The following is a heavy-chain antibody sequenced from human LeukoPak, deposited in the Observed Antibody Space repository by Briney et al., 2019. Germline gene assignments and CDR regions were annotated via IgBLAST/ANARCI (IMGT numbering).Heavy chain of an antibody. CDR3: ARAGLTMVRGVIIIPGSDY. CDR1: GYTFPSYF. D-gene: IGHD3-10*01. J-gene: IGHJ4*02. V-gene: IGHV1-46*01. Sequence: ASVKVSCKASGYTFPSYFMHWVRQAPGQGLEWMGIINPSGGSTSYAQKFQGRVTMTRDTSTSTVYMELSSLRSEDTAVYYCARAGLTMVRGVIIIPGSDYWGQGTLVTVSS. CDR2: INPSGGST.